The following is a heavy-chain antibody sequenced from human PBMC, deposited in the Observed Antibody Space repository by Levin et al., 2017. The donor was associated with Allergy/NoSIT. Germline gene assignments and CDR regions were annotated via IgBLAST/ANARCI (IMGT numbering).Heavy chain of an antibody. V-gene: IGHV3-64D*06. CDR2: ISSNGGNT. Sequence: GESLKISCSASGFTFNTYAMHWARQAPGKGLEYVSAISSNGGNTFYADSVKGRFTISRDNSKNTFYLQMSRLRPEDTAVYYCVKCIAPFGGDYYAMDVWGQGTTVTVSS. CDR3: VKCIAPFGGDYYAMDV. D-gene: IGHD2-21*01. J-gene: IGHJ6*02. CDR1: GFTFNTYA.